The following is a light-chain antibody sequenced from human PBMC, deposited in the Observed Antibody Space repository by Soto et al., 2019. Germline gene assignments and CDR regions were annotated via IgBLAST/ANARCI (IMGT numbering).Light chain of an antibody. V-gene: IGLV2-14*03. CDR1: HNDIGTYDY. CDR2: GVT. CDR3: SSFTSDRIYV. J-gene: IGLJ1*01. Sequence: QSALTQPPSVSGSPGQSITISCTGNHNDIGTYDYVSWYQQHPGRAPRLLIYGVTTRPSGISDRFSGSKSGLTASLTISGLQPEDEADYYCSSFTSDRIYVFGPGTKLTVL.